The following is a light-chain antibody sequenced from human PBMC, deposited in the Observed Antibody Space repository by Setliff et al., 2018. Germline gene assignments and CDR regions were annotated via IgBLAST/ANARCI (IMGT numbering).Light chain of an antibody. CDR2: GNS. Sequence: QSVLTQPPSVSGAPGQRVTISCTGSSSNIGAGYDVHWYQQLPGTAPKLLIYGNSNRPSGAPDRFSGSKSGTSASLAITGLQAEDEADYYCQSYDSSLSEIFGTGTKVTV. CDR3: QSYDSSLSEI. J-gene: IGLJ1*01. V-gene: IGLV1-40*01. CDR1: SSNIGAGYD.